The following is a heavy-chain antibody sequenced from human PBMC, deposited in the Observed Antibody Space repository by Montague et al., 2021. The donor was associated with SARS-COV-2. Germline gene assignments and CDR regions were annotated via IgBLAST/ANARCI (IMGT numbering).Heavy chain of an antibody. V-gene: IGHV4-34*01. CDR2: INHSGTA. CDR1: GGSFSVYY. J-gene: IGHJ3*01. D-gene: IGHD2-2*01. CDR3: AKEREVVRAARTLVAFDL. Sequence: SETLSLTCAVYGGSFSVYYWSWLRQSPRSGLEWIAGINHSGTANYNPSLKSRVSLSVDTSKNQLTLKLTSVTAADTAMYYCAKEREVVRAARTLVAFDLWGQGTMVTVSS.